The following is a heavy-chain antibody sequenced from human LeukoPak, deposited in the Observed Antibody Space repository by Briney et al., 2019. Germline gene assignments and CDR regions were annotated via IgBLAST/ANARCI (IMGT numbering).Heavy chain of an antibody. Sequence: SETLSLTCTVSGGSISSNIYYWGWIRQPPGNGLEWIGSIYYSGSTYCNPSLKSRVTISVDTSKNQFSLKLSSVTAADTAVYYCVRLRYRGSYSFDPWGQGTLVTVSS. J-gene: IGHJ5*02. V-gene: IGHV4-39*01. D-gene: IGHD1-26*01. CDR3: VRLRYRGSYSFDP. CDR1: GGSISSNIYY. CDR2: IYYSGST.